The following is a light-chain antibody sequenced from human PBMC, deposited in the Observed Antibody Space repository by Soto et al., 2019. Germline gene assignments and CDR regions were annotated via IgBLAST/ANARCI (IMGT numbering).Light chain of an antibody. CDR1: QDISNY. Sequence: DIQMTQSPSSLSASVGDRVTITCQASQDISNYLNWYQQKPGKAPKLLIYDASNLETGVPSRFSGSGSGTDFTLTINDLQPEDVATYFCLQDYDFPYTFGQGTKVDIK. CDR2: DAS. V-gene: IGKV1-33*01. J-gene: IGKJ2*01. CDR3: LQDYDFPYT.